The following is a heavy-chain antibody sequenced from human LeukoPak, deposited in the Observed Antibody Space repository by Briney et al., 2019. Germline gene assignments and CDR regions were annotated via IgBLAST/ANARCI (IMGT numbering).Heavy chain of an antibody. D-gene: IGHD5-12*01. Sequence: SETPSLTCTVSGGSISSYYWSWIRQPPGKGLEWIGYIYYSGSTNYNPSLKSRVTISVDTSKNQFSLKLSSVTAADTAVYYCASHVDIVATFDYWGQGTLVTVSS. CDR1: GGSISSYY. J-gene: IGHJ4*02. CDR3: ASHVDIVATFDY. CDR2: IYYSGST. V-gene: IGHV4-59*01.